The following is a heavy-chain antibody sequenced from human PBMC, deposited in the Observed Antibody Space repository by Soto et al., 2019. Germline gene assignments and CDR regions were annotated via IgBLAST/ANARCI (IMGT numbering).Heavy chain of an antibody. CDR3: ARVPVRGGWPRDAFDI. Sequence: ASVKVSCTASGYTFTSYGISWVRQAPEQGLEWMGWISAYNGNTNYAQKLQGRVTMTTDTSTSTAYMELRSLRSDDTAVYYCARVPVRGGWPRDAFDIWGQGTMVTVSS. CDR1: GYTFTSYG. CDR2: ISAYNGNT. J-gene: IGHJ3*02. V-gene: IGHV1-18*01. D-gene: IGHD3-10*01.